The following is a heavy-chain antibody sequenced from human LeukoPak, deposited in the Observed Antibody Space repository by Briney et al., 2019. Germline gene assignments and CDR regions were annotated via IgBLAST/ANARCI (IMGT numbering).Heavy chain of an antibody. CDR2: INRDGRTI. Sequence: PGGSLRLSCAASGFTFSSYWMHWVRQAPGKGLVWVSRINRDGRTISYAGSVKGRFTISRDNAKNTLYLQMNSLRSEDTAVYYCARDFGGNSDYWGQGTLVTVSS. J-gene: IGHJ4*02. D-gene: IGHD4-23*01. CDR1: GFTFSSYW. V-gene: IGHV3-74*01. CDR3: ARDFGGNSDY.